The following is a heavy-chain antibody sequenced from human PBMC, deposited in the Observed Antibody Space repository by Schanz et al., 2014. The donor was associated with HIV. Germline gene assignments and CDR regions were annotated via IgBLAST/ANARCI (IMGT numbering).Heavy chain of an antibody. CDR1: GFTFSSYW. CDR3: AKALGGSPEDY. V-gene: IGHV3-48*04. D-gene: IGHD1-26*01. Sequence: EVQLVESGGGLVQPGGSLRLSCAASGFTFSSYWMTWVRQAPGKGLEWVSYISRSGSTIYYADSVKGRFTISRDNAKNSLYLQMNSLRAEDTAVYFCAKALGGSPEDYWGQGTTVTVSS. CDR2: ISRSGSTI. J-gene: IGHJ4*02.